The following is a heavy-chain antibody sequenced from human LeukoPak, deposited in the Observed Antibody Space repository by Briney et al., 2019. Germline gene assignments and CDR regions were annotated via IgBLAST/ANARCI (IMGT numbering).Heavy chain of an antibody. J-gene: IGHJ4*02. CDR2: ISAGADRT. CDR1: GFTFSNYA. V-gene: IGHV3-23*01. Sequence: SGGSLRLSCAASGFTFSNYAMSWVRQAPGKGLERVSVISAGADRTSSAESVKGRFTISRDNSKNNVFLQMNSLRADDTAVYYCASHFGSGIYNYIDYWGQGTLVTVSS. CDR3: ASHFGSGIYNYIDY. D-gene: IGHD3-10*01.